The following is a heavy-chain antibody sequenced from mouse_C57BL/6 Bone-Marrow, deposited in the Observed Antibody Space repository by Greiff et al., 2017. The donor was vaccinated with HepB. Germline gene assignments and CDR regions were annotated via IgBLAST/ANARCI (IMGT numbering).Heavy chain of an antibody. CDR1: GYTFTSYG. CDR2: IDPRSGNT. V-gene: IGHV1-81*01. CDR3: ARRGDYDGWFAY. J-gene: IGHJ3*01. Sequence: VQLQQSGAELARPGASVKLSCKASGYTFTSYGISWVKQRTGQGLEWIGKIDPRSGNTYYNEKVKGKATLTADKSSSKAYMELRSLTSEDSAVYFCARRGDYDGWFAYWGQGTLVTVSA. D-gene: IGHD2-4*01.